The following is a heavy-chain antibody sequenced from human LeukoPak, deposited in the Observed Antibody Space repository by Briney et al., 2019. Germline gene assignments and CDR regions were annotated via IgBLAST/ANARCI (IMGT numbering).Heavy chain of an antibody. CDR2: ISSNGGST. CDR3: ARDLAYCGGDCYSAFRFMDV. D-gene: IGHD2-21*02. V-gene: IGHV3-64*01. Sequence: GGSLRLSCAASGFTFSSYSMHWVRQAPGKGLEYVSAISSNGGSTYYATSVKGRFTISRDNSENTLYLQMGSLRAEDMAVYYCARDLAYCGGDCYSAFRFMDVWGKGTTVTVSP. CDR1: GFTFSSYS. J-gene: IGHJ6*04.